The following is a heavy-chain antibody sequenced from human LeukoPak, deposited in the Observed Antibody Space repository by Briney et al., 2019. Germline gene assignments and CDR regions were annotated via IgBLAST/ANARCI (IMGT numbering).Heavy chain of an antibody. V-gene: IGHV4-59*01. CDR2: IYYSGSA. D-gene: IGHD2-15*01. CDR3: ARYCSGGDCYSKALDY. J-gene: IGHJ4*02. CDR1: GGSINNYW. Sequence: SETLSLTCSVSGGSINNYWWNWIRQPPGKGLEWIGYIYYSGSASYNPSLKSRLSISVDTSLNQFSLKLNSVTAADTAVYYCARYCSGGDCYSKALDYWGQGILVTVSS.